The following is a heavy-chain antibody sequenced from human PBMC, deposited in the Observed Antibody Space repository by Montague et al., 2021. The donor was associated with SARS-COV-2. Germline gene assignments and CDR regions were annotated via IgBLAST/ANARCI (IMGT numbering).Heavy chain of an antibody. Sequence: SETLSLTCTVSGGSISPYYWSWVRQSPGKGLECIGYTSYSGSTDYNPSLKSRVTISIDTSKNQFSLKLSSVTAADTAVYYCARWGEYYDSPYYHDAMDFWGQGTTVTVSS. D-gene: IGHD3-3*01. CDR1: GGSISPYY. V-gene: IGHV4-59*12. CDR3: ARWGEYYDSPYYHDAMDF. CDR2: TSYSGST. J-gene: IGHJ6*02.